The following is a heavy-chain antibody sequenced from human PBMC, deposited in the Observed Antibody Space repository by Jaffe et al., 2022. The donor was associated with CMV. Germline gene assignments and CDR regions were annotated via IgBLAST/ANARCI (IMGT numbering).Heavy chain of an antibody. Sequence: EVQLVESGGGLVQPGRSLRLSCSASGFTFGDYAMSWVRQAPGKGLEWIGLIRSKSDGVTTDYVASVKGRFTISRDDSKSIAYLHMSSLKTADTAVYYCSTGYYWGQGTLVTVSS. CDR2: IRSKSDGVTT. V-gene: IGHV3-49*04. D-gene: IGHD2-2*01. J-gene: IGHJ4*02. CDR1: GFTFGDYA. CDR3: STGYY.